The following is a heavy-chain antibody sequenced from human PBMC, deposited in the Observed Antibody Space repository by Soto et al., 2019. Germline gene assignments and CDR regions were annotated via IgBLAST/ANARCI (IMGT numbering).Heavy chain of an antibody. CDR1: GVSLGSYC. CDR2: ISTSIDAT. D-gene: IGHD6-6*01. J-gene: IGHJ4*02. CDR3: AKDRTVAARNFDY. V-gene: IGHV3-23*01. Sequence: GSLILSSAASGVSLGSYCMHWVRPAPGKGLEWVSSISTSIDATYYADSVKGRFTISRDDSKNTLYLQMNSLRAEDSAVYYCAKDRTVAARNFDYWGQGNQVTVFS.